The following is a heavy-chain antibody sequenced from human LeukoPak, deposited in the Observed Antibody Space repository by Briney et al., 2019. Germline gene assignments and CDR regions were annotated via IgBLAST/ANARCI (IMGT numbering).Heavy chain of an antibody. V-gene: IGHV4-61*02. Sequence: SETLSLTCTVSGDSISSGDYYWSWIRQPAGKGLEWIGRVSSSGSTNYNPSLKSRVTISVDTSKNQFSLQLNSVTPEDTAVYYCARGPYSSSWYDYWGQGTLVTVSS. CDR2: VSSSGST. D-gene: IGHD6-13*01. J-gene: IGHJ4*02. CDR3: ARGPYSSSWYDY. CDR1: GDSISSGDYY.